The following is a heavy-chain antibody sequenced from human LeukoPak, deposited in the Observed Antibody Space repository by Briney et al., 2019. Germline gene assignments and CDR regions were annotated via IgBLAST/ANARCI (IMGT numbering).Heavy chain of an antibody. D-gene: IGHD3-22*01. CDR2: IIPIFGTA. V-gene: IGHV1-69*06. CDR3: ARADDSSGSHRPYYSYYYMDV. CDR1: GGTFSSYA. Sequence: VASVKVSCKASGGTFSSYAISWVRQAPGQGLEWMVGIIPIFGTANYAQKFQGRVTITADKSTSTAYMELSSLRSEDTAVYYCARADDSSGSHRPYYSYYYMDVWGKGTTVTVSS. J-gene: IGHJ6*03.